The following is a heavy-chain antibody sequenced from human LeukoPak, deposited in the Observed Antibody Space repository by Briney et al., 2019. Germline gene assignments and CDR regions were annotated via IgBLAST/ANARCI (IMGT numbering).Heavy chain of an antibody. CDR3: VKRGRQGDYAYDY. CDR2: ISSDGGST. Sequence: GGSLRLSCSASGFTFSTYAMHWVRQAPGKGLEYVSSISSDGGSTFYADSVKGRFTISRDNSKNTLYLQMSSLRSEDTAVYYCVKRGRQGDYAYDYWGQGALVTVSS. J-gene: IGHJ4*02. V-gene: IGHV3-64D*06. D-gene: IGHD4-17*01. CDR1: GFTFSTYA.